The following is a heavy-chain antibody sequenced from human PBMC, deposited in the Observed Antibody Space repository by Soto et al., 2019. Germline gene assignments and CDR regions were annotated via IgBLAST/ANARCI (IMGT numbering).Heavy chain of an antibody. V-gene: IGHV2-5*01. Sequence: QITLKESGPTLVRPTETLTLMCTFSGFSLSTNGVGVGWIRQPPGKALEWLALIYWNDDKRYRPSLKSRLTIPKDTSKNQVVLTMTNVDPVDTGTYYCAREGAIVPRFFDPWGQGTRVTVSS. J-gene: IGHJ5*02. CDR2: IYWNDDK. D-gene: IGHD1-26*01. CDR3: AREGAIVPRFFDP. CDR1: GFSLSTNGVG.